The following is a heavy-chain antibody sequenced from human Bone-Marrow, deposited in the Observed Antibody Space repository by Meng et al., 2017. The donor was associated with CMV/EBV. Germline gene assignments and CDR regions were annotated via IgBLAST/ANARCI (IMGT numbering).Heavy chain of an antibody. CDR1: GFTFSSYS. Sequence: GGSLRLSCAASGFTFSSYSMNWVRQAPGKGLEWVSSISSSSSYIYYADSVKGRFTISRDNAKNSLYLQMNSLRAEDTAVYYCRSGPNWYYGMDVWGQGTTVTVSS. V-gene: IGHV3-21*01. CDR2: ISSSSSYI. CDR3: RSGPNWYYGMDV. D-gene: IGHD1-1*01. J-gene: IGHJ6*02.